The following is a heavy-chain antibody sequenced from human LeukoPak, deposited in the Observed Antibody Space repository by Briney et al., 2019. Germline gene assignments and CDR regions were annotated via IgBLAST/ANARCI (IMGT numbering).Heavy chain of an antibody. J-gene: IGHJ4*02. CDR3: ARDPRVGSYCGGDCYSGAGIDY. V-gene: IGHV4-39*07. D-gene: IGHD2-21*02. CDR2: IYYSGST. CDR1: GGSISSSSYY. Sequence: SETLSLTCTVSGGSISSSSYYWGWLRQPPGKGLEWVGCIYYSGSTYYNPSFKSRVTISVDTSKNQFSLKLSSVTAADTAVYYCARDPRVGSYCGGDCYSGAGIDYWGQGTLVTVSS.